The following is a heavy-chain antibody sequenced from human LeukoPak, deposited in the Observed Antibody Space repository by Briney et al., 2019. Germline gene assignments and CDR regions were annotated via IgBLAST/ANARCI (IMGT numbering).Heavy chain of an antibody. Sequence: ASVKVSCKASGYTFTRYGISWVRQAPGQGLEWMGWISAYNGNTNYAQKLQGRVTMTTDTSTSTAYMELRSLRSDDTAVYYCARGRGELRIIDTYYFDYWGQGTLVTVSS. CDR3: ARGRGELRIIDTYYFDY. CDR2: ISAYNGNT. J-gene: IGHJ4*02. V-gene: IGHV1-18*01. D-gene: IGHD1-26*01. CDR1: GYTFTRYG.